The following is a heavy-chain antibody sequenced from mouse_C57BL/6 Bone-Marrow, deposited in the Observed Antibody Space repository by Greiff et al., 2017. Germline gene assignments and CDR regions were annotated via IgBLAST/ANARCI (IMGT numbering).Heavy chain of an antibody. V-gene: IGHV14-4*01. CDR1: GFNIKDDY. CDR3: TTLPYYGYDDGFDY. Sequence: VQLQQSGAELVRPGASVKLSCTASGFNIKDDYMHWVKQRPEQGLEWIGWIDPENGDTEYASKFQGKATITADTSSNTAYLQLSSLTSEDTAVYYCTTLPYYGYDDGFDYWGQGTTLKVSS. CDR2: IDPENGDT. D-gene: IGHD2-9*01. J-gene: IGHJ2*01.